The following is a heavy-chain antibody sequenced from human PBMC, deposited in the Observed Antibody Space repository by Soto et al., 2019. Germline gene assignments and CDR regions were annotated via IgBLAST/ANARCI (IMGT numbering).Heavy chain of an antibody. D-gene: IGHD5-18*01. CDR3: ARHEWIQPFDF. V-gene: IGHV4-59*08. CDR1: GVSISSYY. Sequence: SETLSLTCTVSGVSISSYYLSWIRQPPGKGLEWIGDIYYSGSTNYNPSLKSRVTISGDTSKNLFSLRLSSVTAADTAVYYCARHEWIQPFDFWGQGTVVTVSS. J-gene: IGHJ4*02. CDR2: IYYSGST.